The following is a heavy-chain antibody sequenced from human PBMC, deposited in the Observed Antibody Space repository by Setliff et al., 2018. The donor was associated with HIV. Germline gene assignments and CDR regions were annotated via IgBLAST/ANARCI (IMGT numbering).Heavy chain of an antibody. J-gene: IGHJ3*02. CDR3: ATRSAAYYGSGLVYAFDI. Sequence: GASVKVSCKASGYMFSGFHMHWVRQAAGQGLEWMGRINPNSGGTNYAQKFQGRVTMTRDTSISTAYMELSRLRSDDTAVYYCATRSAAYYGSGLVYAFDIWGQGTMVTVTS. CDR2: INPNSGGT. D-gene: IGHD3-10*01. CDR1: GYMFSGFH. V-gene: IGHV1-2*06.